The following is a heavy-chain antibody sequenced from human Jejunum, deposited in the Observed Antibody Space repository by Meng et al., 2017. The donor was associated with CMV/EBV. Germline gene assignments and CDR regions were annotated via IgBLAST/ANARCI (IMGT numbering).Heavy chain of an antibody. CDR2: INEDGSDE. J-gene: IGHJ4*02. V-gene: IGHV3-7*01. D-gene: IGHD3-10*01. Sequence: CAASGFTFSRSWMSWVRQAPGKGLEWVANINEDGSDEYYVDSMKGRFTISRDNAKTSLYLQLSSLRPEDTAVYYCARDPLRGALDYWGQGTLVTVSS. CDR3: ARDPLRGALDY. CDR1: GFTFSRSW.